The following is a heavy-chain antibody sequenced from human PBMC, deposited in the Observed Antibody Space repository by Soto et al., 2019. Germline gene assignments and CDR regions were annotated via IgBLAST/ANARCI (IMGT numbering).Heavy chain of an antibody. J-gene: IGHJ4*02. CDR2: ISSSSSYI. V-gene: IGHV3-21*01. CDR1: GFTFSSYS. Sequence: PGGSLRLSCAASGFTFSSYSMNRVRQAPGKGLEWVSSISSSSSYIYYADSVEGRFTISRDNAKNSLYLQMNSLRAEDTAVYYCARAQKFIAAAGVFDYWGQGTLVTVSS. D-gene: IGHD6-13*01. CDR3: ARAQKFIAAAGVFDY.